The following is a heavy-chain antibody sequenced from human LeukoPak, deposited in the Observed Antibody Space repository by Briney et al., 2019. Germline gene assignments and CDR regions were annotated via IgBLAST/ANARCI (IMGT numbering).Heavy chain of an antibody. CDR1: GGSIRTYY. CDR2: IYYTGST. CDR3: AGSLGYSYGTIDY. J-gene: IGHJ4*02. V-gene: IGHV4-59*08. Sequence: SETLSLTCTVSGGSIRTYYWSWIRQPPGKGLEWIGYIYYTGSTNYNPSLKSRVTISVDTSKNQFSLKLSSMTAADTAVYYCAGSLGYSYGTIDYWGQGTLVTVSS. D-gene: IGHD5-18*01.